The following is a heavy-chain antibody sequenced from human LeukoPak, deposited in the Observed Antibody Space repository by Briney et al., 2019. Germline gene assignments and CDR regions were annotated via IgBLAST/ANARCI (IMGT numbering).Heavy chain of an antibody. D-gene: IGHD5-12*01. Sequence: SETLSLTCTVSGGSISSYYWSWILQPAGKGLEWIGRIYTSGSTNYNPSLKSRVTMSVDTSKNQFSLKLSSVTAADTAVYYCARDPYGYSGYDSGFDPWGQGTLVTVSS. V-gene: IGHV4-4*07. CDR1: GGSISSYY. CDR3: ARDPYGYSGYDSGFDP. CDR2: IYTSGST. J-gene: IGHJ5*02.